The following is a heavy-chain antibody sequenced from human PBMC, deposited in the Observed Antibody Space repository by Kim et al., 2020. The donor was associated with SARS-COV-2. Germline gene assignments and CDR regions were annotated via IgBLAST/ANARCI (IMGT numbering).Heavy chain of an antibody. D-gene: IGHD2-2*01. J-gene: IGHJ4*02. CDR3: ARDGLGESTPLDY. Sequence: SCKASGFTFSSHGMHWVRQAPGKGLEWVAVIWYDGSNKYYADSVKGRFTISRDNSKNTLYLQMNSLRAEDTAVYYCARDGLGESTPLDYWGQATLVTVSS. V-gene: IGHV3-33*01. CDR1: GFTFSSHG. CDR2: IWYDGSNK.